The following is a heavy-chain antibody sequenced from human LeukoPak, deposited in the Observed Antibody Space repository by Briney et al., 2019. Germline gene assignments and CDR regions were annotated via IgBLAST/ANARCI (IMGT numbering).Heavy chain of an antibody. CDR3: AREGLLHYFDY. V-gene: IGHV4-59*01. Sequence: SQTLSLTCTVSGGSISSYYWSWIRQPPGKGLEWIGYIYYSGSTNYNPSLKSRVTISVDTSKNQFSLKLSSVTAADTAVYYCAREGLLHYFDYWGQGTLVTVSS. CDR1: GGSISSYY. J-gene: IGHJ4*02. CDR2: IYYSGST.